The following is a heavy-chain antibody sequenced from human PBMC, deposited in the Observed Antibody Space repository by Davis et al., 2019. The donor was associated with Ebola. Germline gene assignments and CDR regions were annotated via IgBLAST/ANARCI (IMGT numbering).Heavy chain of an antibody. D-gene: IGHD5-18*01. J-gene: IGHJ6*02. V-gene: IGHV3-30*03. CDR1: GFTFSSYG. Sequence: GESLKISCAASGFTFSSYGMHWVRQAPGKGLEWVAVISYDGSNKYYADSVKGRFTISRDNSKNTLYLQMKSLRAEDTAVYYCACIGDTAYQTSQYYYYYGMDVWGQGTTVTVSS. CDR3: ACIGDTAYQTSQYYYYYGMDV. CDR2: ISYDGSNK.